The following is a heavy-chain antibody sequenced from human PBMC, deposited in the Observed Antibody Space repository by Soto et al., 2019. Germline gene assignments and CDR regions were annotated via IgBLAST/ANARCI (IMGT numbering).Heavy chain of an antibody. J-gene: IGHJ4*02. V-gene: IGHV3-30*18. CDR1: GFTSSTYG. Sequence: PGGPVRLSCAASGFTSSTYGMHWVPQAPGKGLEWVAVISYEGSNKYYADSVKGRFTISRDNSKNTLSLQMNSLRAEDTAVYYCAKDFKSSRPHYFDYWGQGTLVTVSS. CDR2: ISYEGSNK. CDR3: AKDFKSSRPHYFDY.